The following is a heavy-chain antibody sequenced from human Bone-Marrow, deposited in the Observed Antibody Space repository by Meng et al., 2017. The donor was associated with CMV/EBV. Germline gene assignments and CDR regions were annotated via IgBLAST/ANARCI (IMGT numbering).Heavy chain of an antibody. D-gene: IGHD2-2*01. Sequence: YDIHWVRQAPGPGLQWMGWMNPNSGNTGYAQTFQGRVTMTRNTSISTAYMELSSLRSEDTAVYYCARSPTRYCSSTTCYVANWFDPWGQGTLVTVSS. CDR2: MNPNSGNT. V-gene: IGHV1-8*01. J-gene: IGHJ5*02. CDR1: YD. CDR3: ARSPTRYCSSTTCYVANWFDP.